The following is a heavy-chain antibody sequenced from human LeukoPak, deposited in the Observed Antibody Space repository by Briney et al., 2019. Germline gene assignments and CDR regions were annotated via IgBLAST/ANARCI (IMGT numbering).Heavy chain of an antibody. D-gene: IGHD2-15*01. J-gene: IGHJ4*02. CDR3: AREWRYCSGGSCYYYFDY. CDR2: INPNSGGT. CDR1: GYTFTGYY. Sequence: ASVKVSCKVSGYTFTGYYMHWVRQAPGQGLEWMGWINPNSGGTNYAQKFQGRVTMTRDTSISTAYMELSRLRSDDTAVYYCAREWRYCSGGSCYYYFDYWGQGTLVTVSS. V-gene: IGHV1-2*02.